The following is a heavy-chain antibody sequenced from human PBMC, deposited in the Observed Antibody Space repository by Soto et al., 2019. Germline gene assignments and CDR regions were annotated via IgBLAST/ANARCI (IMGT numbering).Heavy chain of an antibody. D-gene: IGHD1-26*01. Sequence: QMQLVQSGAEVKKTASTVTVSCKALGNTFTYRYLNWVRQAPGQALEWMGWITPFNADVHYAQKFQERVTITRDRSINTAYMRMSSLRSEDTAMYYCASGGAGSGPFTWELPDHWGQGTLVTVYS. J-gene: IGHJ4*02. CDR1: GNTFTYRY. CDR3: ASGGAGSGPFTWELPDH. CDR2: ITPFNADV. V-gene: IGHV1-45*02.